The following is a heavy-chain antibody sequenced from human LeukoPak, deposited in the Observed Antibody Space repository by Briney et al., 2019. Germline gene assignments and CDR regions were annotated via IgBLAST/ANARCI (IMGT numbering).Heavy chain of an antibody. J-gene: IGHJ4*02. CDR1: GFTFDDYA. D-gene: IGHD1-26*01. V-gene: IGHV3-48*02. CDR2: MTTSGNTI. Sequence: PGGSLRLSCAASGFTFDDYAMHWVRQAPGKGLEWLSFMTTSGNTIFYAESVKGRFTISRDNAKKSLYLQMNSLRDEDTAVYYCARVGGATAVTMYFEYWGQGTLVTVSS. CDR3: ARVGGATAVTMYFEY.